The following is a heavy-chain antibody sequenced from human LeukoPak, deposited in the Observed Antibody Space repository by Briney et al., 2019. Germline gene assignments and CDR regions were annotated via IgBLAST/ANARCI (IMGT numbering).Heavy chain of an antibody. J-gene: IGHJ5*02. D-gene: IGHD4-23*01. CDR3: ARSFGGNWLDP. Sequence: GGSLRLSCAASGFTFSSYAMHWVRQAPGKGLEWVANIKQDGSEIYYVDSVKGRFTISRDNAKNSLFLQMNSLRAEDTAVYYCARSFGGNWLDPWGQGTLVTVSS. V-gene: IGHV3-7*03. CDR1: GFTFSSYA. CDR2: IKQDGSEI.